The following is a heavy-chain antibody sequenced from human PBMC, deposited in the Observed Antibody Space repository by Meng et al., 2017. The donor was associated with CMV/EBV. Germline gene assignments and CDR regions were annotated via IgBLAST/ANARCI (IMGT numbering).Heavy chain of an antibody. D-gene: IGHD3-10*01. CDR3: ARDYPPFTMVRGVTLSDGIDV. J-gene: IGHJ6*02. V-gene: IGHV3-30*04. CDR1: GFTFSSYA. CDR2: ISYDGSNK. Sequence: GESLKISCAASGFTFSSYAMHWVRQAPGKGLEWVAVISYDGSNKYYADSVKGRFTISRDNSKNTLYLQMNSLRAEDTAVYYCARDYPPFTMVRGVTLSDGIDVWGQGTTVTVSS.